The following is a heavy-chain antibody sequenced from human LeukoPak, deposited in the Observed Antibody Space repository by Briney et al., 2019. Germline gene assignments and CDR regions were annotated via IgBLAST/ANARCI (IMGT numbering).Heavy chain of an antibody. Sequence: GGSLRLSCAASGFTLSSYWMHWVRQAPGKGLVWVSRINSDGSSTSYADSVKGRFTISRDNAKNTLYLQMNSLRAEDTAVYYCARVNGYNCMDVWGQGTTVTVSS. D-gene: IGHD5-24*01. CDR2: INSDGSST. V-gene: IGHV3-74*01. CDR3: ARVNGYNCMDV. CDR1: GFTLSSYW. J-gene: IGHJ6*02.